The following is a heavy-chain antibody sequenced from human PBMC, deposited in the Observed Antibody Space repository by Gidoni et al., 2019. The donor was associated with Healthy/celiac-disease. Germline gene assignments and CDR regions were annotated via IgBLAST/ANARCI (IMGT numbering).Heavy chain of an antibody. CDR3: ALVVVVAATGWFDP. Sequence: QVQLVQSGAEVKKPGASVKVSCKASGYNFTGYYMHWVRQAPGQGLEWMGRINPNSGGTNYAQKFQGRVTMTRDTSISTAYMELSRLRSDDTAVYYCALVVVVAATGWFDPWGQGTLVTVSS. J-gene: IGHJ5*02. CDR2: INPNSGGT. CDR1: GYNFTGYY. D-gene: IGHD2-15*01. V-gene: IGHV1-2*06.